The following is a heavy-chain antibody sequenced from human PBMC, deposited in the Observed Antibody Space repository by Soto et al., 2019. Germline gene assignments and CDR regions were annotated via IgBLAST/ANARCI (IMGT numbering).Heavy chain of an antibody. Sequence: SVKVSCKASGGTFSSYTISWVRQAPGQGLEWMGRIIPILGIANYAQKFQGRVTITADKSTSTAYMELSSLRSEDTAVYYCAREVVVVVPADEYYYYMDVWGKGTTVTVSS. D-gene: IGHD2-2*01. CDR1: GGTFSSYT. J-gene: IGHJ6*03. V-gene: IGHV1-69*04. CDR2: IIPILGIA. CDR3: AREVVVVVPADEYYYYMDV.